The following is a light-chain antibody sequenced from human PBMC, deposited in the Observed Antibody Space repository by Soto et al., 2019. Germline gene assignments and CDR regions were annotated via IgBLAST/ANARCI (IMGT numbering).Light chain of an antibody. CDR3: SSFTTSDTYV. J-gene: IGLJ1*01. CDR2: DVT. Sequence: QSALTQPASVSGSPGQSIAISCTGTSSDVGGYNYVCWYQQHPGKAPKLLIYDVTNRPSGLSDRFSGSKSGNTASLTISGLQAEDEADYYCSSFTTSDTYVFGSGTKLTVL. V-gene: IGLV2-14*03. CDR1: SSDVGGYNY.